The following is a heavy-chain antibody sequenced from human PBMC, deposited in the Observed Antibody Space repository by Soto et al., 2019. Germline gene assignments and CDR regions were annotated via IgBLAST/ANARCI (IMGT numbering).Heavy chain of an antibody. CDR1: GGSISSGDYY. J-gene: IGHJ5*02. D-gene: IGHD2-15*01. V-gene: IGHV4-30-4*01. Sequence: QVQLQESGPGLVKPSQTLSLTCTVSGGSISSGDYYWSWIRQPPGKGLEWIGYIYYSGSTYYNPSLKSRVTISVDTSKTQFSLKLXSVTXXDTAXYYCARGPIVVVVAATVWFDPWGQGTLVTVSS. CDR3: ARGPIVVVVAATVWFDP. CDR2: IYYSGST.